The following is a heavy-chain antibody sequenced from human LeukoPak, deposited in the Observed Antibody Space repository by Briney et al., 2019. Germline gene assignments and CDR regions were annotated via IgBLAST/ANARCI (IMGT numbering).Heavy chain of an antibody. Sequence: GGSLRLSCAASGFTFSSYAMHWVRQAPGKGLEWVAVISYDGSNKYYADSVKGRFTISRDNSKNTLYLQMNSLRAEDTAVYYCAREGGVAFDIWGQGTMVTVSS. CDR3: AREGGVAFDI. CDR1: GFTFSSYA. D-gene: IGHD1-26*01. V-gene: IGHV3-30-3*01. J-gene: IGHJ3*02. CDR2: ISYDGSNK.